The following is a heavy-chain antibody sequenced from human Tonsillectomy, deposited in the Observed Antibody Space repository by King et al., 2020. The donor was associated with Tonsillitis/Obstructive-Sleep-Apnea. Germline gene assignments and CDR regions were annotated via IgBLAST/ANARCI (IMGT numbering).Heavy chain of an antibody. V-gene: IGHV4-39*01. CDR2: IYYSGST. D-gene: IGHD4-23*01. J-gene: IGHJ4*02. CDR3: ARYPSTTVVPFDY. Sequence: QLPESGPGLVKPSETLSLTCTVSGGSISSSSYYWGWIRQPPGKGLEWIGSIYYSGSTYYNPSLKSRVTISVDTSKNQFSLKLSSVTAADTAVYYCARYPSTTVVPFDYWGQGTLVTVSS. CDR1: GGSISSSSYY.